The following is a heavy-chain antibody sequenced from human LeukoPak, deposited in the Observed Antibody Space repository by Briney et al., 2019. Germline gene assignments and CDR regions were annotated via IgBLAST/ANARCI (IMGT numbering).Heavy chain of an antibody. V-gene: IGHV3-48*02. J-gene: IGHJ4*02. Sequence: GGSLRLSCASSGFTFSAYHMDWVRQAPGKGLEWISFISSDSGTIYYADSVKGRFTISRNNAANSLYLQMNNLRDEDTAVYYCARRDPFDYWGQGTMVTVSS. CDR3: ARRDPFDY. CDR2: ISSDSGTI. CDR1: GFTFSAYH.